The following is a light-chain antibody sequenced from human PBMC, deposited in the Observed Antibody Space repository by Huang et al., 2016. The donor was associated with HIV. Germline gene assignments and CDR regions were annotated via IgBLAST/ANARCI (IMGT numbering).Light chain of an antibody. Sequence: AIQMTQSPSSLSASVGDRVTISCRASQDIRHALGWYQQIPGKAPKLRIYGATSLQSGVPSRFSGSESGTDFTLTISNLQPEDFATYYCLQAYNYPLTFGGGTKVEI. CDR2: GAT. CDR3: LQAYNYPLT. CDR1: QDIRHA. J-gene: IGKJ4*01. V-gene: IGKV1-6*01.